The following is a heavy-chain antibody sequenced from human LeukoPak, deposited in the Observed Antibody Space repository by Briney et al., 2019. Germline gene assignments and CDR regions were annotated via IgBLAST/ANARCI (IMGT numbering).Heavy chain of an antibody. D-gene: IGHD1-26*01. V-gene: IGHV4-4*02. J-gene: IGHJ4*02. CDR2: IAHDGTT. Sequence: SETLSLTCGVSGGSIDITNYWSWVRQAPGKGLEWVGEIAHDGTTNYNPSLRSRVAMSFDRANNQFCLSLTSVTAADTAVYYCTREDRPYCPFAYWGQGVLVTVSS. CDR1: GGSIDITNY. CDR3: TREDRPYCPFAY.